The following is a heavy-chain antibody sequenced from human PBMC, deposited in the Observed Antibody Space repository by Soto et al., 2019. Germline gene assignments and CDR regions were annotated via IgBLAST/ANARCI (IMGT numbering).Heavy chain of an antibody. CDR3: ARVRSGYSGYDDAFDI. J-gene: IGHJ3*02. Sequence: ASVKVSCKASGYTFTGYYMHWVRQAPGQGLEWMGWINPNSGGTNYAQKFQGRVTMTRDTSISTAYMELSRLRSDDTAVYYCARVRSGYSGYDDAFDIWGQGTMVTVSS. CDR2: INPNSGGT. D-gene: IGHD5-12*01. CDR1: GYTFTGYY. V-gene: IGHV1-2*02.